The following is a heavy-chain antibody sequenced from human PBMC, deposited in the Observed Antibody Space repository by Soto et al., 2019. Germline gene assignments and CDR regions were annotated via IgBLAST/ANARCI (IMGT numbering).Heavy chain of an antibody. V-gene: IGHV4-59*01. CDR1: GASISSYY. CDR3: ARVPFVGYFDWLDP. D-gene: IGHD3-9*01. J-gene: IGHJ5*02. CDR2: MHHTQGT. Sequence: SETLSLTCSVSGASISSYYWTWIRQPPGGGLEWIGYMHHTQGTNDNPSLRGRVHMSIDTSMNQFSLRLTSVPAADTAVYYCARVPFVGYFDWLDPWGHGTLVTVSS.